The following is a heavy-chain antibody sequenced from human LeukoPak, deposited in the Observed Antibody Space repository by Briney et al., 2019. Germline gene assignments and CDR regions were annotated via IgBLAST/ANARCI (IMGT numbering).Heavy chain of an antibody. CDR1: GFTFSKYG. V-gene: IGHV3-30*18. CDR2: ISYDGSNK. CDR3: AKDRTYYGSGSYVPDY. D-gene: IGHD3-10*01. J-gene: IGHJ4*02. Sequence: GGSLRLSCTASGFTFSKYGMHWVRQAPGKGLEWVAVISYDGSNKYYVDSVKGRFTISRDNSKNTVYLQMDSLRAEDTAVYYCAKDRTYYGSGSYVPDYWGQGTLVTVSS.